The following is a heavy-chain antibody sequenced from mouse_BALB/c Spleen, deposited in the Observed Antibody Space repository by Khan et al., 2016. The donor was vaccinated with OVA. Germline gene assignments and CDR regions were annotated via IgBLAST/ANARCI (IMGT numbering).Heavy chain of an antibody. CDR1: GFSLTSYG. D-gene: IGHD2-1*01. V-gene: IGHV2-3*01. Sequence: QVQLKQSGPGLVAPSQSLSITCTVSGFSLTSYGVSWVRQPPGKGLEWMGVIWRAGSTNYHSALIYRLTITKDNSKSQVFLKLNSLQTDDAATYFWSKSTPDYYSMDYWGQGTSVTVSS. CDR3: SKSTPDYYSMDY. CDR2: IWRAGST. J-gene: IGHJ4*01.